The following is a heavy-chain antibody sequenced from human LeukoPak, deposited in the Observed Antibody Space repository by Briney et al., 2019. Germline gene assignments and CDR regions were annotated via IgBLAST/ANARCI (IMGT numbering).Heavy chain of an antibody. V-gene: IGHV3-33*01. J-gene: IGHJ4*02. Sequence: SGGSLRLSCAASGFTFRNHGMHWVRQAPGKGLEWVAVIWYDGSNRYYADSAKGRFTISRDNSKDMPYLQMNSLTVEDTAVYYSARWGDGKKLDYRGQGTLVTVSS. CDR3: ARWGDGKKLDY. D-gene: IGHD3-16*01. CDR1: GFTFRNHG. CDR2: IWYDGSNR.